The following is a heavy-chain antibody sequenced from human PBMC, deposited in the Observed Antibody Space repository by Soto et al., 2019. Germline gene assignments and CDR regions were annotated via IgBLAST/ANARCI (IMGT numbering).Heavy chain of an antibody. CDR3: ARGTYYYDSSGYYFRY. V-gene: IGHV5-51*01. D-gene: IGHD3-22*01. CDR1: GYSFTSYW. J-gene: IGHJ4*02. Sequence: GESLKISCKGSGYSFTSYWIGWVRQMPGKGLEWMGIIYPGDSDTRYSPSFQGQVTISADKSISTAYLQWSSLKASDTAMYYCARGTYYYDSSGYYFRYWGQGTLVTVSS. CDR2: IYPGDSDT.